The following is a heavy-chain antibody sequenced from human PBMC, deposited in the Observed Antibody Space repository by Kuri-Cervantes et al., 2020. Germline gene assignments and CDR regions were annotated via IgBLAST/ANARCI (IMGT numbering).Heavy chain of an antibody. CDR3: ARSLAGTQFVLDY. D-gene: IGHD1-26*01. CDR2: IYYSGST. CDR1: GGSISSYY. J-gene: IGHJ4*02. V-gene: IGHV4-59*01. Sequence: SETLSLTCTVSGGSISSYYWSWIRQPPGKGLEWIGYIYYSGSTNYNPSLKSRVTISVDTSKNQFSLKLSSVTAADTAVYYCARSLAGTQFVLDYWGQGTLVTVSS.